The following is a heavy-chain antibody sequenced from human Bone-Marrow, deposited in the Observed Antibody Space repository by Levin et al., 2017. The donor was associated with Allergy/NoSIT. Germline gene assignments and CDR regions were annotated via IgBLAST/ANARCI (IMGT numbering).Heavy chain of an antibody. CDR1: GFTFDDYA. Sequence: SLKISCAASGFTFDDYAMHWVRQAPGKGLEWVSGISWNSGSIGYADSVKGRFTISRDNAKNSLYLQMNSLRAEDTALYYCAKDIIAVAGINYYYGMDVWGQGTTVTVSS. V-gene: IGHV3-9*01. CDR2: ISWNSGSI. D-gene: IGHD6-19*01. J-gene: IGHJ6*02. CDR3: AKDIIAVAGINYYYGMDV.